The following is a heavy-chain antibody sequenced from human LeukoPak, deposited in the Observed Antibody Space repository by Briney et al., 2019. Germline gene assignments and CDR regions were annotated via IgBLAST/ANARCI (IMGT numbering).Heavy chain of an antibody. D-gene: IGHD3-22*01. CDR2: FDPEDGET. V-gene: IGHV1-24*01. CDR3: ATRYYYDSSGNLDY. J-gene: IGHJ4*02. CDR1: GYTLTELS. Sequence: GASVKVSCKVSGYTLTELSMHWVRQAPGKGLEWMGGFDPEDGETIYAQKFQGRVTITADESTSAAYMELSSLRSEDTAVYYCATRYYYDSSGNLDYWGQGTLVTVSS.